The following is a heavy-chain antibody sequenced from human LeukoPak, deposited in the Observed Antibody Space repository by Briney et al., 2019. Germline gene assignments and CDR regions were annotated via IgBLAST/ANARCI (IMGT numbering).Heavy chain of an antibody. CDR1: GGSISNTNW. V-gene: IGHV4-4*02. J-gene: IGHJ4*02. CDR3: AREGGPYRPLDY. Sequence: SETLSLTCGVSGGSISNTNWWTWVRQPPGKGLEWIGEVNLQGSTNHNPSLKSRVAISVDKSENHISLKLTSVTAADTAVYYCAREGGPYRPLDYSGQGTLVTVAS. CDR2: VNLQGST.